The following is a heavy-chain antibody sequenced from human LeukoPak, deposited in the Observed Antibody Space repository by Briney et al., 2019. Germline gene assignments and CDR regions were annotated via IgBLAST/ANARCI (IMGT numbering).Heavy chain of an antibody. CDR3: ARGFHRYCYDCGAYSVY. V-gene: IGHV3-30*02. J-gene: IGHJ4*02. CDR1: GFTFSSYS. CDR2: LQYDRTNV. Sequence: GGSLRLSCAASGFTFSSYSMNWVRQAPGKGLEWVAYLQYDRTNVQYADSVRGRFTISRDNSKNILYLQMNSLRGEDTAVYYCARGFHRYCYDCGAYSVYWGQGTLVTVSS. D-gene: IGHD3-22*01.